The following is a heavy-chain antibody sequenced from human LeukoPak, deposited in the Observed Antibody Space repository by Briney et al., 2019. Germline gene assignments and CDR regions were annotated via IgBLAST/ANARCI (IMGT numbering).Heavy chain of an antibody. Sequence: SVKVSCKASGYSFTSYGVSWVRQAPGQGLEWMGGIIPIFGTANYAQKFQGRVTITADESTSTAYMELSSLRSEDTAVYYCARDPGYCSGGSCYGVFDYWGQGTLVTVSS. J-gene: IGHJ4*02. CDR1: GYSFTSYG. D-gene: IGHD2-15*01. CDR3: ARDPGYCSGGSCYGVFDY. V-gene: IGHV1-69*13. CDR2: IIPIFGTA.